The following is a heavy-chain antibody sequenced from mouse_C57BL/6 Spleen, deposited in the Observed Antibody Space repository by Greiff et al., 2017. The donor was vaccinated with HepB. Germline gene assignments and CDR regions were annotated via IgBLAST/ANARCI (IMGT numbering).Heavy chain of an antibody. CDR1: GFTFSDYY. CDR3: AREGGSRD. Sequence: DVMLVESGGGLVQPGGSLKLSCAASGFTFSDYYMYWVRQTPEKRLEWVAYISNGGGSTYYPDTVKGRFTISRDNAKNTLYLQMSRLKSEDTAMYYCAREGGSRDWGQGTLVTVSA. V-gene: IGHV5-12*01. J-gene: IGHJ3*01. CDR2: ISNGGGST.